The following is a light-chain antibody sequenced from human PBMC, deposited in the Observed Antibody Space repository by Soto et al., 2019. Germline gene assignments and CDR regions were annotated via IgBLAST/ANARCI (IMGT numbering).Light chain of an antibody. CDR2: AAS. CDR3: QQSHSTPIT. Sequence: DIKMTQSPSSLSASIGDRVTITCGASQSISSYLNWYQQKPGKAPKLLIYAASSLQSGVPSRFSGSGSGADFTLTISSLQPEDFATYYCQQSHSTPITFGQRRLLEVK. V-gene: IGKV1-39*01. CDR1: QSISSY. J-gene: IGKJ5*01.